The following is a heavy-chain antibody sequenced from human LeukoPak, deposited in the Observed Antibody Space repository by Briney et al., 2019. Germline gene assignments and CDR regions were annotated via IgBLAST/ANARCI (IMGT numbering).Heavy chain of an antibody. J-gene: IGHJ6*03. V-gene: IGHV3-23*01. D-gene: IGHD2-2*02. CDR2: ISGSGGST. CDR3: AKGADIVVVPAAIPDSYYYYYMDV. Sequence: PGGSLRLSCAASGFTFSSYAMSWVRQAPGKGLEWVSAISGSGGSTYYADSVKGRFTISRDNSKNTLYLQMNSLRAEDTAVYYCAKGADIVVVPAAIPDSYYYYYMDVWGKGTTVTVSS. CDR1: GFTFSSYA.